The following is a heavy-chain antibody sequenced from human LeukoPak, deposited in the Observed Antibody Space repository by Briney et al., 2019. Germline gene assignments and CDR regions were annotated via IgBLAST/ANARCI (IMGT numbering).Heavy chain of an antibody. Sequence: ASVKVSCKASGYTFSSFYMHWVRQAPGQGLEWMGRINRNSGGTDYAQQFQGRVTMTRDTSINTGYMELSRLRSDDTAVYYCASSHYKGYDYWFDPWGKGPLLTVSS. CDR2: INRNSGGT. CDR1: GYTFSSFY. V-gene: IGHV1-2*06. CDR3: ASSHYKGYDYWFDP. J-gene: IGHJ5*02. D-gene: IGHD5-12*01.